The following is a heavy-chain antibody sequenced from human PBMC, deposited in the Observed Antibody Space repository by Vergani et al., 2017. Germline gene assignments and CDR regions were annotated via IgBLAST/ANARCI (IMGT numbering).Heavy chain of an antibody. V-gene: IGHV1-69*01. CDR1: GGTFSSYA. CDR2: IIPIFGTA. Sequence: QVQLVQSVAEVKKPGSSVKVSCKASGGTFSSYAISWVRQAPGQGLEWMGGIIPIFGTANYAQKFQGRVTITADESTSTAYMELSSLRSEDTAVYYCAGPRLGHYGSGCFDYWGQGTLVTVSS. D-gene: IGHD3-10*01. CDR3: AGPRLGHYGSGCFDY. J-gene: IGHJ4*02.